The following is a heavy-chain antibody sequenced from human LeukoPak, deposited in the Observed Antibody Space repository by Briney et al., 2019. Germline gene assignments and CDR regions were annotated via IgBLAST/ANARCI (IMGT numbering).Heavy chain of an antibody. CDR1: GFTFSSHW. V-gene: IGHV3-7*01. CDR3: ARPRVRDFNWFDP. D-gene: IGHD3-3*01. CDR2: IQQVANRK. Sequence: GGSLRLSCAASGFTFSSHWINWVRQAPGKGLEWVANIQQVANRKYYVDSVKGRFTISRDNDRNSVYLQMNSLRAEDTAVYYCARPRVRDFNWFDPWGQGTLVTVSS. J-gene: IGHJ5*02.